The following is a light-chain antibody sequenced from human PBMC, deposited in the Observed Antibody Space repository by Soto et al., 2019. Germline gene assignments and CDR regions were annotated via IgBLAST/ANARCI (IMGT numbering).Light chain of an antibody. CDR2: GAS. V-gene: IGKV3-20*01. J-gene: IGKJ1*01. CDR3: QQYSSPPDT. Sequence: IVMTKAPATLSVSPGERATVSCRSSQRVSSNYFAWYQQKPGQAPRLLIYGASSRATVIPDRFSGSGSGTDFTLTISRLPPEDFAVYYCQQYSSPPDTFGQGTQVEIK. CDR1: QRVSSNY.